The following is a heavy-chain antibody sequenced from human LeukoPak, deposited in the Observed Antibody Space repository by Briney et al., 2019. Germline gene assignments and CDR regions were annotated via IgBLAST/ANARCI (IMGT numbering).Heavy chain of an antibody. J-gene: IGHJ4*02. D-gene: IGHD6-13*01. V-gene: IGHV1-3*01. CDR3: ARLGSSWFFDY. Sequence: ASVKVSCKASGYTFTSYAMHWVRQAPGQRLEWMGWINAGNGNTKYSQKFQGRVTITRNTSASTAYMELSSLRSEDTAVYYCARLGSSWFFDYWGQGTLVTVSS. CDR1: GYTFTSYA. CDR2: INAGNGNT.